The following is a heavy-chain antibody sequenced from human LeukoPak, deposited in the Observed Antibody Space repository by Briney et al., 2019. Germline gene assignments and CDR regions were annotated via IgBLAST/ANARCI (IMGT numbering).Heavy chain of an antibody. V-gene: IGHV3-23*01. CDR1: GFTFTSYA. J-gene: IGHJ6*03. CDR2: ISGSGYNT. D-gene: IGHD3-3*01. CDR3: AKEGPIFGPYYYYYYMDV. Sequence: PGGSLRLPCAASGFTFTSYAMSWVRQAPGKGLEWVSVISGSGYNTYYADSVKGRFTISRDNSKNTLYLQMNSLRAEDTAVYYCAKEGPIFGPYYYYYYMDVWGKGTTVTVSS.